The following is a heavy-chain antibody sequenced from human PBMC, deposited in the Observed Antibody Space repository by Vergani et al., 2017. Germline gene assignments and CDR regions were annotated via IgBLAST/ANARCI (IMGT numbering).Heavy chain of an antibody. V-gene: IGHV3-15*01. D-gene: IGHD4-11*01. CDR2: IKSKTDGGTT. J-gene: IGHJ6*02. CDR1: GFTFSNAW. CDR3: TTEITTYYYYYGMDV. Sequence: VQLVESGGGLVKPGGSLRLSCAASGFTFSNAWMSWVRQAPGKGLEWVGRIKSKTDGGTTDYAAPVKGRFTISRDDSKNTLYLQMNSLKTEDTAVYYCTTEITTYYYYYGMDVWGQGTTVTVSS.